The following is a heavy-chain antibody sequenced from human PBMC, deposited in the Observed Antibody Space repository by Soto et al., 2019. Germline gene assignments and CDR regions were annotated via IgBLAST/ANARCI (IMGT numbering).Heavy chain of an antibody. Sequence: SETLSLTCTVSGGSISSSSYYWGWIRQPPGKGLEWIGSIYYSGSTYYNPSLKSRVTISVDTSKNQFSLKLSSVTAADTAVYYCAIRSTLGKWLRSVYYYMDVWGKGTTVTVSS. CDR1: GGSISSSSYY. CDR3: AIRSTLGKWLRSVYYYMDV. D-gene: IGHD5-12*01. V-gene: IGHV4-39*01. J-gene: IGHJ6*03. CDR2: IYYSGST.